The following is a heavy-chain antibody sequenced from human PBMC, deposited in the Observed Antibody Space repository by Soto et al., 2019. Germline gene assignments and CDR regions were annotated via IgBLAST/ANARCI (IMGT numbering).Heavy chain of an antibody. CDR3: AKDGYSSSWSAYNWFDP. Sequence: EVQLLESGGGLVQPGGSLRLSCAASGFTFSSYAMSWVRQAPGKGQEWVSGISGSGGSTYYADSVKGRFTISRDNSKNTLYLQMNSLRAEDTAVYYCAKDGYSSSWSAYNWFDPWGQGTLVTVSS. J-gene: IGHJ5*02. CDR1: GFTFSSYA. D-gene: IGHD6-13*01. CDR2: ISGSGGST. V-gene: IGHV3-23*01.